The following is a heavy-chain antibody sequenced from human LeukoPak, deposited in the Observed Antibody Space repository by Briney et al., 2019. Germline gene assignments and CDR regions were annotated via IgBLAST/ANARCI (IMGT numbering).Heavy chain of an antibody. CDR3: ASPRDIVATIHYYYYGMDV. CDR1: GYTFTSYA. V-gene: IGHV1-3*01. Sequence: GASVKVSCKASGYTFTSYAMNWVRQAPGQRLEWMGWINAGNGNTKYSQKFQGRVTITRDTSASTAYMELSSLRSEDTAVYYCASPRDIVATIHYYYYGMDVWGQGTTVTVSS. CDR2: INAGNGNT. J-gene: IGHJ6*02. D-gene: IGHD5-12*01.